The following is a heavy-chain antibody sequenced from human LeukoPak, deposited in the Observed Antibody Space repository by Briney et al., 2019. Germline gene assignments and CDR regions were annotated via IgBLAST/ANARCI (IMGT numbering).Heavy chain of an antibody. Sequence: ASVKVSCKASGYTFTGYYMHWVRQAPGEGLEWMGVINPTGGSTSYAQKFQGRVTMTRDTSTSTVYMELSSLRSEDTAVYYCARDHYHKIHSVMVTAPDYWGQGTLVIVSS. CDR3: ARDHYHKIHSVMVTAPDY. CDR1: GYTFTGYY. CDR2: INPTGGST. V-gene: IGHV1-46*01. D-gene: IGHD2-21*02. J-gene: IGHJ4*02.